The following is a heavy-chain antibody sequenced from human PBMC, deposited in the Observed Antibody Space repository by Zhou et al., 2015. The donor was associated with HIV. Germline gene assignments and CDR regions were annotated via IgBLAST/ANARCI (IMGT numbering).Heavy chain of an antibody. J-gene: IGHJ4*02. D-gene: IGHD2-15*01. V-gene: IGHV1-69*01. CDR1: GGTFSSYA. CDR3: ARDRSGYCSGGSCYSGIDY. Sequence: QVQLVQSGAEVKKPGSSVKVSCKASGGTFSSYAISWVRQAPGQGLEWMGGIIPIFGTANYAQKFQGRVTITADESTSTAYMELSSLRSEDTAVYYCARDRSGYCSGGSCYSGIDYWGQGTLVTVSS. CDR2: IIPIFGTA.